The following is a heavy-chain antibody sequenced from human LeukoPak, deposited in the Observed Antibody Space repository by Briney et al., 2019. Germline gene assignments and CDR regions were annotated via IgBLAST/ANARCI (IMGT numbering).Heavy chain of an antibody. J-gene: IGHJ4*02. CDR3: AKKRNAAPYYSDC. CDR2: INHSGST. V-gene: IGHV4-34*01. D-gene: IGHD6-25*01. CDR1: GGSFSGYY. Sequence: SETLSLTCAVYGGSFSGYYWSWIRQPPGKGLEWIGEINHSGSTNYNPSLKSRVTISVDTSKNQFSLRLSSVTAADTAVYYCAKKRNAAPYYSDCWGQGTLVTVSS.